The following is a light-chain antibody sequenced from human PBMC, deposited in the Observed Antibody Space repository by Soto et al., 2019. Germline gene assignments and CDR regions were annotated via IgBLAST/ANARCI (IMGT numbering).Light chain of an antibody. Sequence: IQMTQSPCSVAASGGDKVTTTFRASQGISSWIACYQQTPGKARHLIIYATSTSTSGVPSSFSGSGCGTDFPLTISSLPHEDSATYYCQQANSWGTFGRGTKVDI. CDR2: ATS. J-gene: IGKJ4*02. V-gene: IGKV1-12*01. CDR3: QQANSWGT. CDR1: QGISSW.